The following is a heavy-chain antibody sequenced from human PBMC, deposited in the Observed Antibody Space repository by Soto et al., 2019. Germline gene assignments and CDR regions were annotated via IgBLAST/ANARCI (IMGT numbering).Heavy chain of an antibody. J-gene: IGHJ6*02. CDR2: IWSDGNKE. Sequence: QVQLVESRGGMVQPGRSLRLSCVGSGFPFWHYGMHWVRQAPGKGLEWVAVIWSDGNKESYADSVKGRFAISRDNSKDTLCLEMNSLRVEDTAVYFCARDINGGWFHMDVWGQGTTVSVSS. V-gene: IGHV3-33*01. D-gene: IGHD6-19*01. CDR3: ARDINGGWFHMDV. CDR1: GFPFWHYG.